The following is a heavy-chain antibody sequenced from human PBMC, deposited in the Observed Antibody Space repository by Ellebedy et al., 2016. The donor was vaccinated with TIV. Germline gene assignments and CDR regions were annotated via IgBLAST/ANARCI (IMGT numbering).Heavy chain of an antibody. V-gene: IGHV1-2*04. CDR2: INPNSGGT. CDR3: ARDRWVDYGDYYYYGMDV. D-gene: IGHD4-17*01. Sequence: ASVKVSCKASGYTFTSYYMHWVRQAPGQGLEWMGWINPNSGGTNYAQKFQGWVTMTRDTSISTAYMELSRLRSDDTAVYYCARDRWVDYGDYYYYGMDVWGQGTTVTVSS. J-gene: IGHJ6*02. CDR1: GYTFTSYY.